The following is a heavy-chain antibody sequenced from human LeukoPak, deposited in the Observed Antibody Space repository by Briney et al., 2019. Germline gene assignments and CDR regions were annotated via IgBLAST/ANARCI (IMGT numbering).Heavy chain of an antibody. CDR2: IYHSGST. Sequence: SGTLSLTCAVSGGSISSNNWWSWVRQPPGKGLEWIGEIYHSGSTDYNPSLESRVTISVDKSKNQFSLKLSSVTAADTAVYYCGRAIYGWESYSSPGFHAFDVWGQGTMVTVSS. V-gene: IGHV4-4*02. CDR1: GGSISSNNW. J-gene: IGHJ3*01. CDR3: GRAIYGWESYSSPGFHAFDV. D-gene: IGHD3-10*01.